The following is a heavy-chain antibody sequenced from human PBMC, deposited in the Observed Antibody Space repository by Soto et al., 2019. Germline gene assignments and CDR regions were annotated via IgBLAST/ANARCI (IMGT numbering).Heavy chain of an antibody. D-gene: IGHD2-21*02. CDR1: GGSISSGDYY. CDR3: ARAEDMTHTFDP. J-gene: IGHJ5*02. Sequence: QVQLQESGPGLAKPSQTLSLTCTVSGGSISSGDYYWSWIRQPPGKGLEWIGYIYSSGSTYYNPSLQSRVTISVDTSKNQCSLKLSSVTAADTAVYYCARAEDMTHTFDPWGQGTLVTVSS. CDR2: IYSSGST. V-gene: IGHV4-30-4*01.